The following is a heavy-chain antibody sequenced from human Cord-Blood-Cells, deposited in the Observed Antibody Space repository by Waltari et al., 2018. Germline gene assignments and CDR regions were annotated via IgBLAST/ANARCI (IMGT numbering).Heavy chain of an antibody. V-gene: IGHV4-34*01. J-gene: IGHJ4*02. CDR3: ARGLVVVVAATHYFDY. Sequence: QVQLQQWGAGLLKPSETLSLTCAAHGGSFSGYYWSWIRQPQGKGLEWIGEINHSGSTNYNPSLKSRVTISVDTSKNQFSLKLSSVTAADTAVYYCARGLVVVVAATHYFDYWGQGTLVTVSS. D-gene: IGHD2-15*01. CDR2: INHSGST. CDR1: GGSFSGYY.